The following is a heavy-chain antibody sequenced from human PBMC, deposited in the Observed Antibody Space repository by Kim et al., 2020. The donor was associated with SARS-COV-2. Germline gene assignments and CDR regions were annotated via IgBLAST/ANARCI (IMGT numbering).Heavy chain of an antibody. CDR3: ARSGENQLPDYFDY. D-gene: IGHD2-2*01. J-gene: IGHJ4*02. V-gene: IGHV4-59*01. Sequence: SETLSLTCTVSGGSISSYYWSWIRHPPGKGLEWIGYIYYSGSTNYNPSLKSRVTISVDTSKNQFSLKLSSVTAADTAVYYCARSGENQLPDYFDYWGQGTLVTVSS. CDR1: GGSISSYY. CDR2: IYYSGST.